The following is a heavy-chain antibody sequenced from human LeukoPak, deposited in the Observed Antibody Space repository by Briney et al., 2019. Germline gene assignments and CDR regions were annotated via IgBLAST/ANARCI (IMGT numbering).Heavy chain of an antibody. CDR3: AKDRYYDSSGYPYYYGMDV. CDR1: GFTFSTYW. J-gene: IGHJ6*02. D-gene: IGHD3-22*01. V-gene: IGHV3-74*01. CDR2: INSDGSST. Sequence: GGSLRLSCAASGFTFSTYWMHWVRQAPGKGLVWVSRINSDGSSTNYADSVKGRFTISRDNSKNTLYLQVNSLRAEDTAVYYCAKDRYYDSSGYPYYYGMDVWGQGTTVTVSS.